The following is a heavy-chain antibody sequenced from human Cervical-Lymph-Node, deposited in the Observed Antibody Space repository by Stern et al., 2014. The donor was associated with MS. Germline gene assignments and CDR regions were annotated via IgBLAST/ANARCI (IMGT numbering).Heavy chain of an antibody. J-gene: IGHJ5*02. CDR3: ARRGVLGDMDL. CDR1: GYGFTDFY. D-gene: IGHD3-10*01. V-gene: IGHV1-2*02. CDR2: INADDGGI. Sequence: VQLVESGAEARKPGASVKLSCKASGYGFTDFYLFWGRQAPGQGRERMGWINADDGGIKYVEKFQGRVSVTRDTSVSTTCLELRRLTSDDTAVYYCARRGVLGDMDLWGQGTPVTVSS.